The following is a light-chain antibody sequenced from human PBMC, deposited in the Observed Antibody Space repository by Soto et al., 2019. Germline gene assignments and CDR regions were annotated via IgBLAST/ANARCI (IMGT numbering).Light chain of an antibody. CDR1: SSNVGSKT. CDR2: SNN. Sequence: QSVLTQPPSASGTPGQRVTISCSGSSSNVGSKTVNWYQQLPGTAPKLLIHSNNQRPSGVPDRFSGSKSGTSASLAISGLQSEDEADYYCAAWDHSLNGRVVFGGGTKLTVL. CDR3: AAWDHSLNGRVV. V-gene: IGLV1-44*01. J-gene: IGLJ2*01.